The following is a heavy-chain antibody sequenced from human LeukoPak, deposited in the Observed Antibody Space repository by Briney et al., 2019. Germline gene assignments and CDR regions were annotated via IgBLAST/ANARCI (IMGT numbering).Heavy chain of an antibody. D-gene: IGHD3-22*01. Sequence: SVKVSCKASGYTFTSYGISWVRQAPGQGLEWMGWISAYNGNTNYAQKLQGRVTMTTDTSTSTAYMELRSLRSDDTAVYYCARDYGYDSSGYYQAMHYWGQGTLVTVSS. J-gene: IGHJ4*02. CDR2: ISAYNGNT. CDR3: ARDYGYDSSGYYQAMHY. V-gene: IGHV1-18*01. CDR1: GYTFTSYG.